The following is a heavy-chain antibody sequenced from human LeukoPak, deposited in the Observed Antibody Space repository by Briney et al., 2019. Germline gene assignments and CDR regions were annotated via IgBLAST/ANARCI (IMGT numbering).Heavy chain of an antibody. D-gene: IGHD1-26*01. CDR2: ISAYNGNT. Sequence: ASVKVSCKASGYTFTSYGISWVRQAPGQGLEWTGWISAYNGNTNYAQKLQGRVTMTTDTSTSTAYMELRSLRSDDMAVCYCAREAGAADYYYYYGMDVWGQGTTVTVSS. CDR1: GYTFTSYG. CDR3: AREAGAADYYYYYGMDV. V-gene: IGHV1-18*03. J-gene: IGHJ6*02.